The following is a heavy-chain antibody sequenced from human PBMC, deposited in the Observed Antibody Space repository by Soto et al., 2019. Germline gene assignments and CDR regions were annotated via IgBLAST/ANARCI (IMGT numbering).Heavy chain of an antibody. Sequence: ASVKVSCKASGGTFSDFAINWVRQAPGQRLEWMGGIIPIFDTANYAENFQGRVTITADESTSTSFMEVSSLRSEDTAVYYCARNGTLTGYSYGMDVWGQGTMVTVSS. D-gene: IGHD1-1*01. J-gene: IGHJ6*02. CDR3: ARNGTLTGYSYGMDV. CDR1: GGTFSDFA. V-gene: IGHV1-69*13. CDR2: IIPIFDTA.